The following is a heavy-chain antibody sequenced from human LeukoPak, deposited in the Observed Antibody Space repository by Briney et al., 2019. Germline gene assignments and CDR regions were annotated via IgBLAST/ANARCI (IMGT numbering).Heavy chain of an antibody. CDR1: GYTFTIYY. V-gene: IGHV1-46*01. D-gene: IGHD3-3*01. Sequence: ASVKVSLTSSGYTFTIYYMHWVRQAPGQGLEWMGIINPSGGSTSYAQKFQGRVTMTRDTSTSTVYMELSSLRSEDTAVYYCAGRGRITIFGVVLSTLEAFDIWGQGTMVTVSS. CDR2: INPSGGST. J-gene: IGHJ3*02. CDR3: AGRGRITIFGVVLSTLEAFDI.